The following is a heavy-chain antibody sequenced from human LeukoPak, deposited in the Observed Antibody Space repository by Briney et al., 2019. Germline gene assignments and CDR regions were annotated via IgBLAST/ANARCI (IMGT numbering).Heavy chain of an antibody. D-gene: IGHD3-10*02. J-gene: IGHJ6*04. CDR3: AELGITMIGGV. Sequence: GGSLRLSCAASGFTFSSYDMTWVRQAPGRGLEWVSSIRPSGDNTYYGDSVKGRFTISRDNAKNSLYLQMNSLRAEDTADYYCAELGITMIGGVWGKGTTVTISS. CDR1: GFTFSSYD. CDR2: IRPSGDNT. V-gene: IGHV3-23*01.